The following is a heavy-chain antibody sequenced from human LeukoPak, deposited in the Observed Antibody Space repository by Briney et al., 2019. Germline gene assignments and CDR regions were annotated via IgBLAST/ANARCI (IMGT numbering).Heavy chain of an antibody. Sequence: ASETLSLTCAVYGVSFSGYYWSWIRQPPGKGLEWIGEINHSGSTNYNPSLKSRVTISVDTSKNQFSLKLSSVTAADTAVYYCAREEQQLVLAYWGQGTLVTVSS. CDR1: GVSFSGYY. V-gene: IGHV4-34*01. CDR3: AREEQQLVLAY. J-gene: IGHJ4*02. CDR2: INHSGST. D-gene: IGHD6-13*01.